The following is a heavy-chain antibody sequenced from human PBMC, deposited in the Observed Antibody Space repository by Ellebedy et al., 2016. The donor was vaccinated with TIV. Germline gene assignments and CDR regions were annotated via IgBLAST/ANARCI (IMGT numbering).Heavy chain of an antibody. CDR3: AKFHGDYHPYYLDF. J-gene: IGHJ4*02. V-gene: IGHV3-23*01. D-gene: IGHD4-17*01. CDR2: ISGSGVST. CDR1: GFTFRKYA. Sequence: GESLKISCVASGFTFRKYAMTWVRQAPGQGLEWVAAISGSGVSTYYADSVKGRFTISRDTSTRSLYLQMNSLRAGDTAIYYCAKFHGDYHPYYLDFWGQGTLVTVSS.